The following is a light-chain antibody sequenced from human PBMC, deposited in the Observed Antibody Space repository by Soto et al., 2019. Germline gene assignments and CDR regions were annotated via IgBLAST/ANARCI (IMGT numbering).Light chain of an antibody. J-gene: IGKJ1*01. CDR3: QQYGSSPKT. V-gene: IGKV3-20*01. CDR2: GAS. CDR1: QSVSSSY. Sequence: EIVLTQSPGTLSLSPGERATLSCRASQSVSSSYLAWYQQKRGQAPRLLIYGASSRATGIPDWFIGNGSGTDFALTISRLEPEDFAVYYCQQYGSSPKTFGQGTKVQVK.